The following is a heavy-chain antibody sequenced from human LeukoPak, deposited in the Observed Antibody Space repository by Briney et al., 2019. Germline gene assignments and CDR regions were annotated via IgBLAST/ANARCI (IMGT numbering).Heavy chain of an antibody. CDR3: AMHYYSSGCIHY. Sequence: ASVTVSFKASVYTFTVYYMHGGRQAPGQGLEWMGWINPNSGGTNYAQKFQGRVTMTRDTSISTAYMELSRLRSDDQAVYYCAMHYYSSGCIHYWGQGTLVTVSS. CDR1: VYTFTVYY. V-gene: IGHV1-2*02. D-gene: IGHD3-10*01. J-gene: IGHJ4*02. CDR2: INPNSGGT.